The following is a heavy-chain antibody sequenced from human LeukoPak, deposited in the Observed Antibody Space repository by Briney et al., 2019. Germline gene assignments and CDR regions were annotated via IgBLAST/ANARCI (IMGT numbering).Heavy chain of an antibody. D-gene: IGHD4-23*01. CDR1: GFTFSSYS. Sequence: PGGSLRLSCAASGFTFSSYSMNWVRQAPGKGLEWVAFIRYDGSNKYYADSVKGRFTISRDNSKNTLYLQMNSLRAEDTAVYYCAKVPSDYGGNQGFDYWGQGTLVTVSS. CDR2: IRYDGSNK. CDR3: AKVPSDYGGNQGFDY. J-gene: IGHJ4*02. V-gene: IGHV3-30*02.